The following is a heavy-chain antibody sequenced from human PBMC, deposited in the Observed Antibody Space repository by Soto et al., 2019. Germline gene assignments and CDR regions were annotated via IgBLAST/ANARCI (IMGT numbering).Heavy chain of an antibody. J-gene: IGHJ4*02. Sequence: QPGESLRLSYVTSGFTFTKYSMNWVRQAPGKGLEWVSYISYSGETKYYADSLKGRYAIARDDAKNSVYLQMNSLRDEDTAFYYNLRGVVVVVGSTAENFDHWGQGTRVTVSS. D-gene: IGHD2-15*01. V-gene: IGHV3-48*02. CDR3: LRGVVVVVGSTAENFDH. CDR1: GFTFTKYS. CDR2: ISYSGETK.